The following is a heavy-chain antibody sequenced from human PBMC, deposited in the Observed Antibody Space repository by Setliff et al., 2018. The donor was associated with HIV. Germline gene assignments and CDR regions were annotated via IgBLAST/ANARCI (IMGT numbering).Heavy chain of an antibody. CDR3: ASGIAALTASFDS. V-gene: IGHV5-51*01. CDR2: SFPGDSKM. D-gene: IGHD2-21*02. J-gene: IGHJ4*02. Sequence: PGESLKLSCKGSGYSFTSYWIAWVRQKPGKGLEWMGISFPGDSKMRYSPSFRGRVTLSADKSISTAYLQWSSLQTSDSGMYYCASGIAALTASFDSWGQGSLVTVSS. CDR1: GYSFTSYW.